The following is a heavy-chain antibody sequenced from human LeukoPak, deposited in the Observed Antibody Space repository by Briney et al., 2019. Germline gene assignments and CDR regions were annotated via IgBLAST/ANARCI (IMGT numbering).Heavy chain of an antibody. CDR3: AKDKLAYCSGGSCYYFDY. V-gene: IGHV3-48*01. J-gene: IGHJ4*02. Sequence: PGGSLRLSCAASGFTFNNYNMNWVRQAPGKGLEWVSYISSSSSTIYYADSVKGRFTISRDNAKNSLYLQMNSLRAEDTAVYYGAKDKLAYCSGGSCYYFDYWGQGTLVTVSS. D-gene: IGHD2-15*01. CDR1: GFTFNNYN. CDR2: ISSSSSTI.